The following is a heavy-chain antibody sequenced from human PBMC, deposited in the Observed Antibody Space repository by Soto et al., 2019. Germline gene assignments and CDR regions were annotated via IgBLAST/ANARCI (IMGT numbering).Heavy chain of an antibody. CDR2: ISGKNGNT. D-gene: IGHD2-15*01. V-gene: IGHV1-18*04. J-gene: IGHJ6*02. Sequence: CVNVGFNASGYTCISHAMRWARQATGQGLEWMGWISGKNGNTNYAQKLQGRVTLTTDTSTSTAYMELRSLRSDDTAVYYCARVSSSIVVVPDYGMDVWGQGTTVT. CDR1: GYTCISHA. CDR3: ARVSSSIVVVPDYGMDV.